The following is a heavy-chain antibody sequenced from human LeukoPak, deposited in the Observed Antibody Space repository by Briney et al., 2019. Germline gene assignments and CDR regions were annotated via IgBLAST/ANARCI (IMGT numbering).Heavy chain of an antibody. CDR1: GFTFSSYW. V-gene: IGHV3-74*01. D-gene: IGHD3-10*01. J-gene: IGHJ4*02. CDR3: AKGVFGPRSTSFADF. Sequence: GGSLRLSCAASGFTFSSYWMHWVRQAPGKGLVWVSRINSDGSSTSYADPVKGRFTISRDNSKNTLFLQMNSLRAGDTAVYYCAKGVFGPRSTSFADFWGQGTLVTVSS. CDR2: INSDGSST.